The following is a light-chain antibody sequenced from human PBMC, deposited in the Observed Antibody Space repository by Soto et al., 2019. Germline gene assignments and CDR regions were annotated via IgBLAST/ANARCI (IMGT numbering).Light chain of an antibody. J-gene: IGKJ3*01. CDR1: QSVSSSY. V-gene: IGKV3-20*01. CDR3: QHYGTSAL. Sequence: EIVLTQSPGTLSLSPGERATLSCRASQSVSSSYLAWYQQKPGQAPRLLIYGASSSATGIPDRFSVSASGTDFTLTIGRLEPEDFAVYYCQHYGTSALFGPGTKVDIK. CDR2: GAS.